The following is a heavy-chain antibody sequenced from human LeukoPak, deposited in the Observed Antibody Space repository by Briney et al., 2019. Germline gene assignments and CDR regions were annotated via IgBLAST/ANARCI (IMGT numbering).Heavy chain of an antibody. CDR1: GYTFTSYY. J-gene: IGHJ5*01. D-gene: IGHD1-26*01. CDR2: VNPNSGDT. CDR3: ARASGSYWWFDS. Sequence: ASVKVFCKASGYTFTSYYMHWVRQAPGQGLEWMGCVNPNSGDTNYAQKFQGSVTMTRDTSISTVYMELSRLRADDTAVYYCARASGSYWWFDSWGQGTLVTVSS. V-gene: IGHV1-2*02.